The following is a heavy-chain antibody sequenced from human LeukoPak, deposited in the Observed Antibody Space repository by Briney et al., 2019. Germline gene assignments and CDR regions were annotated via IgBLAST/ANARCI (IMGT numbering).Heavy chain of an antibody. D-gene: IGHD6-13*01. CDR3: AKGALVREYYYYGMDV. V-gene: IGHV3-23*01. Sequence: GSLRLSCAASGFTFSSYAMSWVRQAPGKGLEWVSAISGSGGSRYYADSVKGRFTISRDNSKNTLYLQMNSLRAEDTAVYYCAKGALVREYYYYGMDVWGQGTTVTVSS. CDR2: ISGSGGSR. J-gene: IGHJ6*02. CDR1: GFTFSSYA.